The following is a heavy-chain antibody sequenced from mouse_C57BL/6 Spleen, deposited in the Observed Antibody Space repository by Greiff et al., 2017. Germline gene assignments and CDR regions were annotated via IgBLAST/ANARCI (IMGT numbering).Heavy chain of an antibody. D-gene: IGHD1-1*01. Sequence: VQLQQPGAELVKPGASVKLSCKASGYTFTSYWMHWVKQRPGRGLEWIGRIDPNSGGTKYNEKFKSKATLTVDKPSSTAYMQLSSLTSEDSAVYYCARSGGFITAVKGYFDVWGTGTTVTVSS. V-gene: IGHV1-72*01. CDR3: ARSGGFITAVKGYFDV. CDR2: IDPNSGGT. CDR1: GYTFTSYW. J-gene: IGHJ1*03.